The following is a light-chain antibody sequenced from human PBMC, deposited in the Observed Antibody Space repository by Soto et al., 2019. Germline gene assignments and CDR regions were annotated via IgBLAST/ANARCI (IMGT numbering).Light chain of an antibody. CDR3: QQYKNWPRT. Sequence: MTQSPATLSVSPGERVTLSCRSSQSVADNLAWFQQKPGQGPRLLIYGASTRATGIPARFSGSGSETDFTLTVSSLRSEDFAVYYCQQYKNWPRTFGRGTKVDIK. CDR1: QSVADN. CDR2: GAS. V-gene: IGKV3-15*01. J-gene: IGKJ4*02.